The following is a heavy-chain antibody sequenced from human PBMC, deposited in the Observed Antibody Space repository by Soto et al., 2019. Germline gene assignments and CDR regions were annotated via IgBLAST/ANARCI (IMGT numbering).Heavy chain of an antibody. J-gene: IGHJ6*03. CDR3: AKTGYCSSTSCYDLYYYYMDV. D-gene: IGHD2-2*03. Sequence: GGSLRLSCAASGFTFSSYAMSWVRQAPGKGLEWVSAISGSGGSTYYADSVKGRFTISRDNSKNTLYLQMNSLRAEDTAVYYCAKTGYCSSTSCYDLYYYYMDVWGKGTTVTVSS. CDR1: GFTFSSYA. V-gene: IGHV3-23*01. CDR2: ISGSGGST.